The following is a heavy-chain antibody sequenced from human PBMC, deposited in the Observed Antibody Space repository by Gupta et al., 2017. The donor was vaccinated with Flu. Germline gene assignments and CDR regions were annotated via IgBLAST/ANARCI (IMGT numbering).Heavy chain of an antibody. CDR3: ARTVKYDFWSGYQMDV. D-gene: IGHD3-3*01. J-gene: IGHJ6*04. V-gene: IGHV2-70*01. CDR2: IDWDDDK. CDR1: GFSLSTNGMC. Sequence: QVTLRESGPALVKPTQTLTLTCTFSGFSLSTNGMCVSWIRQPPGKALEWLALIDWDDDKYYSTSLKTRLTISKDTSKNQVVLTMTNMDPVDTATYYCARTVKYDFWSGYQMDVWGKGTTVTVSS.